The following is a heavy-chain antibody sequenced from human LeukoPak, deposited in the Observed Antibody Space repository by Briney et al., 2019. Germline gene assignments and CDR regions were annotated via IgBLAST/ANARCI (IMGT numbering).Heavy chain of an antibody. CDR1: GYTFTRYY. CDR3: ARDRAAAEEDYFDY. Sequence: ASVKVSCKASGYTFTRYYMHWVRQAPGQGLEWMGWINPNSGGTSYAQKFQGRVTMTRDMSTSTVYMELSSLRSEDTAVYYCARDRAAAEEDYFDYWGQGTLVTVSS. CDR2: INPNSGGT. V-gene: IGHV1-2*02. J-gene: IGHJ4*02. D-gene: IGHD6-13*01.